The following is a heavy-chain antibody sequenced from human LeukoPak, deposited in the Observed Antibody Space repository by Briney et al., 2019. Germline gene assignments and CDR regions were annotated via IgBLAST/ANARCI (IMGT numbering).Heavy chain of an antibody. CDR3: AKGGRYDFWR. V-gene: IGHV3-23*01. CDR1: GFTFSNYW. Sequence: GGSLRLSCAASGFTFSNYWMSWVRQAPGKGLEWVSAISGSGGSTYYADSVKGRFTISRDNSKNTLYLQMNSLRAEDTAVYYCAKGGRYDFWRWGQGTLVTVSS. D-gene: IGHD3-3*01. CDR2: ISGSGGST. J-gene: IGHJ4*02.